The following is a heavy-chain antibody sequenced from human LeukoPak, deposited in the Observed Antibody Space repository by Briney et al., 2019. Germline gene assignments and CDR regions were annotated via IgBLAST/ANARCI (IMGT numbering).Heavy chain of an antibody. V-gene: IGHV4-39*01. Sequence: SETLSLTCTVSGGSVSSSDYYWGWVRQPPGKGLEWIGKISYTGSTYYNPSLKSRVAISVDTTKNQFSLKLSSVTAADMAVYYCATHKYTTASLHWGQGTLVTVSS. J-gene: IGHJ4*02. D-gene: IGHD2-2*02. CDR1: GGSVSSSDYY. CDR3: ATHKYTTASLH. CDR2: ISYTGST.